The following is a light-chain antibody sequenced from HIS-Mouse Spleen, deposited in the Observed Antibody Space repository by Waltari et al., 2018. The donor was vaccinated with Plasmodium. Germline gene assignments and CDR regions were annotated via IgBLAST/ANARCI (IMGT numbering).Light chain of an antibody. Sequence: ELVMTHSPATLSVSHGERATLPCRTSQSVSSNLAWYQQKPGQAPLLLIYGASTRATGIPARFSGSGSGTEFTLTISSLQSEDFAVYYCQQYNNWSFTFGPGTKVDIK. J-gene: IGKJ3*01. CDR1: QSVSSN. CDR3: QQYNNWSFT. V-gene: IGKV3-15*01. CDR2: GAS.